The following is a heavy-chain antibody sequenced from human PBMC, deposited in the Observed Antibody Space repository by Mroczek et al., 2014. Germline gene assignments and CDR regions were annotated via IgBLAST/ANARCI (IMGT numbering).Heavy chain of an antibody. J-gene: IGHJ4*02. CDR3: ARQGVEQWLVRGYYFDY. CDR2: INHSGST. V-gene: IGHV4-34*01. D-gene: IGHD6-19*01. Sequence: QVQLQQWGAGLLKPSETLSLTCAVYGGSFSGYYWSWIRQPPGKGLEWIGEINHSGSTNYNPSLKSRVTISVDTSKNQFSLKLSSVTAADTAVYYCARQGVEQWLVRGYYFDYWGQGTLVTVSS. CDR1: GGSFSGYY.